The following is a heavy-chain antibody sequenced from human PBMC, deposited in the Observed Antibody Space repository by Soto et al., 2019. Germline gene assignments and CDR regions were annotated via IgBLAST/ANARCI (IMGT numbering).Heavy chain of an antibody. V-gene: IGHV4-34*01. CDR1: GGSFSGYY. J-gene: IGHJ6*02. D-gene: IGHD1-1*01. Sequence: SETLSLTCAVYGGSFSGYYWRWIRQPPGKGLEWIGEINHSGSTNYNPSLKSRVTISVDTSKNQFSLKLSSVTAADTAVYYCARLRQLDYCYYGLDVWGQGTTVTVSS. CDR3: ARLRQLDYCYYGLDV. CDR2: INHSGST.